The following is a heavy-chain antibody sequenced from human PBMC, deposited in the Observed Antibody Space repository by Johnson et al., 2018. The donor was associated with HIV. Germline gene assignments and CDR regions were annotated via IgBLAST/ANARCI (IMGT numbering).Heavy chain of an antibody. Sequence: VQLVESGGGLVKPGGSLRLACAASGFTFSNAWMTWVRQAPGKGLEWVGRIKSKTDGGTTDYAASVKGRFTISRDNSTNTLYLQMNSLRAEDTAVFYCARAGYSYGYTHDAFDIWGQGTMVTVSS. J-gene: IGHJ3*02. CDR1: GFTFSNAW. D-gene: IGHD5-18*01. CDR2: IKSKTDGGTT. V-gene: IGHV3-15*01. CDR3: ARAGYSYGYTHDAFDI.